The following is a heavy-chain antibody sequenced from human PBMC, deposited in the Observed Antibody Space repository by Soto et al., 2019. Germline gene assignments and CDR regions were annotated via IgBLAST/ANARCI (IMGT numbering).Heavy chain of an antibody. J-gene: IGHJ4*02. V-gene: IGHV3-30-3*01. CDR1: GFTFSSYT. CDR2: MSYDGSHI. Sequence: QVHLVESGGGVVQPGRSLRLSCAASGFTFSSYTIHWVRQAPGTGLEWVAVMSYDGSHIYYADSVEGRFTISRGTSRNKLYLQMNSLRVEDTAVYYLARRFVGSSSFYSFDYWGQGTLVNVSS. D-gene: IGHD6-6*01. CDR3: ARRFVGSSSFYSFDY.